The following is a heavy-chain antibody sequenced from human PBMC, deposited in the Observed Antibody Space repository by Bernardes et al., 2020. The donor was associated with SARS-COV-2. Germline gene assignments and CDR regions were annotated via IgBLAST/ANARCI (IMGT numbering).Heavy chain of an antibody. D-gene: IGHD2-21*01. Sequence: SETLSLTCTVSGGSISTSNYYWGWIRQSPGKGLEWIGSIYSSGSSYYTPSLQIRVRASVDTSNNQFSLRLSFLTAADTAVYYCAGSSCGIDCYIGGLRSWDYGMDVWGQGTTVTVSS. CDR2: IYSSGSS. J-gene: IGHJ6*02. CDR1: GGSISTSNYY. CDR3: AGSSCGIDCYIGGLRSWDYGMDV. V-gene: IGHV4-39*01.